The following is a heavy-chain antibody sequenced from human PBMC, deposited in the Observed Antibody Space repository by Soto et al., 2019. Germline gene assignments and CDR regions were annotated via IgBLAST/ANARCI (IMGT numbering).Heavy chain of an antibody. V-gene: IGHV3-53*01. D-gene: IGHD6-13*01. CDR3: ARVSGYSSSWYPYYFDY. Sequence: GGSLRLSCAASGFTVSSNYMSWVRQAPGKGLEWVSVIYSGGSTYYADSVKGRFTISRDNSKNTLYLQMNSPRAEDTAVYYCARVSGYSSSWYPYYFDYWGQEPWSPSPQ. J-gene: IGHJ4*01. CDR2: IYSGGST. CDR1: GFTVSSNY.